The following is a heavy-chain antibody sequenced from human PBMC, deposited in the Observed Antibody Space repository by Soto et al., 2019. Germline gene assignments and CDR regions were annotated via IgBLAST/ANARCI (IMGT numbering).Heavy chain of an antibody. CDR2: ISDSGGST. CDR1: GFTFSSYA. J-gene: IGHJ5*02. CDR3: AKDANYDFWSGLPNWFDP. Sequence: GGSLRLSCAASGFTFSSYAMSWVRQNPGKGLEWVSAISDSGGSTYYADSVKGRFTISRDNSKNTLYLQMNSLRAEDTAVYYCAKDANYDFWSGLPNWFDPWGQGTLVTVSS. D-gene: IGHD3-3*01. V-gene: IGHV3-23*01.